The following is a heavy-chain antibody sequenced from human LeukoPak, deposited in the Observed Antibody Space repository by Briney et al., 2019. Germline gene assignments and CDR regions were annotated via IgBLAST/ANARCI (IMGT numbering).Heavy chain of an antibody. Sequence: GASVKVSCKASGYTFTSYGISWVRQAPGQGLEWMGWISAYNGNTNYAQKLQGRVTMTTDTSTSTAYMELRSLRSDDTAVYYCARDLDDYVWGSYRTSSYYMDVWGKGTTVTISS. D-gene: IGHD3-16*02. CDR1: GYTFTSYG. CDR2: ISAYNGNT. CDR3: ARDLDDYVWGSYRTSSYYMDV. J-gene: IGHJ6*03. V-gene: IGHV1-18*01.